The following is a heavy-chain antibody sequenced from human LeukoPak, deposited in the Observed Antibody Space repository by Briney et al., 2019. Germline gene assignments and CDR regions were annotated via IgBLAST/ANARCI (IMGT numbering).Heavy chain of an antibody. D-gene: IGHD5-18*01. Sequence: GASVKVSCKATGYIFTSYGIMWVRQAPGQGLEWMGWINPNSGGTNYAQKFQGRVTMTRDTSISTAYMELSRLRSDDTAVYYCARDRHEKYSYAYDYWGQGTLVTVSS. CDR3: ARDRHEKYSYAYDY. V-gene: IGHV1-2*02. CDR1: GYIFTSYG. CDR2: INPNSGGT. J-gene: IGHJ4*02.